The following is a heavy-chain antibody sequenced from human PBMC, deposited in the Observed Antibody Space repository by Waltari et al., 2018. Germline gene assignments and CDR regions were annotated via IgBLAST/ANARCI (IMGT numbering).Heavy chain of an antibody. Sequence: QVQLQESGPGLVKPSETLSLTCTVSGGSISSHYWSWIRQPPGKGLEWIGYIYYSGSTNYNPSLKSRGTISVDTSKNQFSLKLSSVTAADTAVYYCAREGPFRALDYWGQGTLVTVSS. J-gene: IGHJ4*02. CDR1: GGSISSHY. D-gene: IGHD3-10*01. V-gene: IGHV4-59*11. CDR2: IYYSGST. CDR3: AREGPFRALDY.